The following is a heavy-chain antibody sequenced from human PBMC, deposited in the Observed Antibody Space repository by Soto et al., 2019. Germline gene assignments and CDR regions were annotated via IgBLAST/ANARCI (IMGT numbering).Heavy chain of an antibody. CDR2: ISYDGNNK. CDR3: ARDMDSSSPPYYYYYGMDV. Sequence: GGALRLSCAAPGFTLRSYSMHWVRPAPGKGPGWVAVISYDGNNKYYADSVKGRFTISRDNSKNTLYLQMNSLRAEDTAVYYCARDMDSSSPPYYYYYGMDVWGQGTTVTVSS. D-gene: IGHD6-6*01. CDR1: GFTLRSYS. V-gene: IGHV3-30-3*01. J-gene: IGHJ6*02.